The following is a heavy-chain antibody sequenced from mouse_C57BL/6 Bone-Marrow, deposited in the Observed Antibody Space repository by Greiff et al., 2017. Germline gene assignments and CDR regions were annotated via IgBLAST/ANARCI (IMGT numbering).Heavy chain of an antibody. CDR3: ARKYYCGSSYWYFDV. CDR2: INPRTGGT. V-gene: IGHV1-42*01. CDR1: GYSFTGYY. J-gene: IGHJ1*03. D-gene: IGHD1-1*01. Sequence: VQLQQSGPELVKPGASVKISCKASGYSFTGYYMNWVKQSPEKSLEWIGEINPRTGGTTYNQKFKAKATLTVDKSSSTAYMPLKRLTSEDSAVYYCARKYYCGSSYWYFDVWGTGTTVTVSS.